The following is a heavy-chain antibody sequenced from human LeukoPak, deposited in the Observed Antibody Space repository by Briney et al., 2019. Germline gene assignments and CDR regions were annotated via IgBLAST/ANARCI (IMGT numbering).Heavy chain of an antibody. CDR1: GFTFSDYY. J-gene: IGHJ6*03. CDR2: ISSSGTTI. CDR3: ARELTPYCYMDV. D-gene: IGHD2-15*01. Sequence: GGSLRLSCAASGFTFSDYYMNWIRQAPGKGLEWVSYISSSGTTIYYADSVKGRFTISRDNAKNSLYLQMNSLRAEDMAVYYCARELTPYCYMDVWGKGTTVTIS. V-gene: IGHV3-11*01.